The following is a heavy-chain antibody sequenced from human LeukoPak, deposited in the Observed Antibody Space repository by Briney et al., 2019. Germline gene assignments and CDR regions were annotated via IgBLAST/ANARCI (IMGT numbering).Heavy chain of an antibody. Sequence: ASVTVSCKASGYTFITYDINWVRQAPGQGLEWMGWMNPNSGNTGYAQKFQGRVTMTRNTSISTAYLELSSLRSEDTAVYYCARGRPGYSSSWYGDYWGQGTLVTVSS. CDR3: ARGRPGYSSSWYGDY. V-gene: IGHV1-8*01. D-gene: IGHD6-13*01. CDR1: GYTFITYD. CDR2: MNPNSGNT. J-gene: IGHJ4*02.